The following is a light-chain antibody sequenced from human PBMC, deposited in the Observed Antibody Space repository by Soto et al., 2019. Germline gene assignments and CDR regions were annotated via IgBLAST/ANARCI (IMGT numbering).Light chain of an antibody. CDR3: QKYGSSPIT. CDR2: GAS. Sequence: EIVMTQPPATLSVSPGERATLSFRASQSVSSSYLAWYQQKPGQAPRLLIYGASSRATGIPDRFSGSGSGTDFTLTISRLEPEDFAVYYCQKYGSSPITFGQGTRREIK. CDR1: QSVSSSY. V-gene: IGKV3-20*01. J-gene: IGKJ5*01.